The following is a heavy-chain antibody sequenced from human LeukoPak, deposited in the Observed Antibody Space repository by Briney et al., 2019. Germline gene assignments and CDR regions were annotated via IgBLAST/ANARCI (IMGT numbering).Heavy chain of an antibody. Sequence: SETLSLTCAVYGGSFSDYYWSWIRQPPGKGLEWVGEINHSGSTNYNPSLKRGGNISVETSKKQFSQKRSSGPAADTAVYYCARVVSRINGLREGYFDYWGQGTLVTVSS. CDR1: GGSFSDYY. D-gene: IGHD6-13*01. V-gene: IGHV4-34*01. CDR2: INHSGST. CDR3: ARVVSRINGLREGYFDY. J-gene: IGHJ4*02.